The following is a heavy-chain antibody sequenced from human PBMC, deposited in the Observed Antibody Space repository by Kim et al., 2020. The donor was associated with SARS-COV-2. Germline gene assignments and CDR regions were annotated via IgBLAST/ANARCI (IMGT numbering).Heavy chain of an antibody. Sequence: SETLSLTCTVSGGSVSSGSYYWSWIRQPPGKGLEWIGYIYYSGSTNYNPSLKSRVTISVDTSKNQFSLKLSSVTAADTAVYYCARGYGGRPDYWGQGTLVTVSS. J-gene: IGHJ4*02. V-gene: IGHV4-61*01. CDR1: GGSVSSGSYY. D-gene: IGHD3-16*01. CDR2: IYYSGST. CDR3: ARGYGGRPDY.